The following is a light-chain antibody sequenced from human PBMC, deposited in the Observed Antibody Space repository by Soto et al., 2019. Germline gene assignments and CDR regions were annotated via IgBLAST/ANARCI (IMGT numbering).Light chain of an antibody. CDR1: QGISNY. V-gene: IGKV1-27*01. Sequence: DIQMTQSPSSLSASVGDRVTITCRASQGISNYLAWYQQKPGKVPKLLIYAASSLQSEVPSRFSGSRSGTDFTFTISRLQPEDIATYYCQQYENLPTFGQGTRLEIK. CDR2: AAS. J-gene: IGKJ5*01. CDR3: QQYENLPT.